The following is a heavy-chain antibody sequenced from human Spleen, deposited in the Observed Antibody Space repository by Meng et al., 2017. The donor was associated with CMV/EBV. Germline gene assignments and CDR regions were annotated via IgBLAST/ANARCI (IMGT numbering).Heavy chain of an antibody. V-gene: IGHV4-4*02. CDR2: MSHEGRT. J-gene: IGHJ4*02. CDR1: RSNV. D-gene: IGHD2-21*02. Sequence: RSNVWNWVRQVKGKGVEWIGEMSHEGRTNYNPSGKSGVTMSVNKFRNQFSLKLGSVTAADTAVYYCARIERRRRLKYCGSDCSTTDYWGQGTLVTVSS. CDR3: ARIERRRRLKYCGSDCSTTDY.